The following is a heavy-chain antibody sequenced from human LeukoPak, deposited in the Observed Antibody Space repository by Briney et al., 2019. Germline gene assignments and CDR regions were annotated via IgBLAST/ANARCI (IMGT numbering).Heavy chain of an antibody. J-gene: IGHJ5*02. Sequence: SETLSLTCAVSGGSISTYYWSWIRQPPGKGLEWIGYIYYSGSTNYNPSHKSRVTISVDTSKNQFSLKLSSVTAADTAVYYCARDSGTTGEVKFDPWGQGTLVTVSS. D-gene: IGHD3-10*01. CDR2: IYYSGST. CDR3: ARDSGTTGEVKFDP. V-gene: IGHV4-59*01. CDR1: GGSISTYY.